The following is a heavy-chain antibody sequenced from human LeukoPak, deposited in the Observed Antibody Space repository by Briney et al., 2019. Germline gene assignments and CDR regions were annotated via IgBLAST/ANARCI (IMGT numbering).Heavy chain of an antibody. J-gene: IGHJ6*02. CDR2: ISGSGGST. Sequence: GGSLRLSCAASGFMFSNFAMSWVRQAPGKGLEWVSAISGSGGSTYYADSVKGRFTISRDNSKNTLYLQMNSLRAEDTAVYYCAREMVPYYYYYYGMDVWGQGTTVTVSS. D-gene: IGHD3-10*01. V-gene: IGHV3-23*01. CDR3: AREMVPYYYYYYGMDV. CDR1: GFMFSNFA.